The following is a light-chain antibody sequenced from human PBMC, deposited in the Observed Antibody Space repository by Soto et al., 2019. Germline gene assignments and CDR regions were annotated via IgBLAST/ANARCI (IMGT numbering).Light chain of an antibody. CDR3: QQYGNSVPFT. Sequence: EVVLTQSPVTLSLSPGEGATLSCRASQSIISSYLAWYQHKPGQAPRLLIYGVSSRATGVPDRFSGSGSGTDFTLTISRLEPEDFAVYYCQQYGNSVPFTFGQGTRLEIK. V-gene: IGKV3-20*01. CDR1: QSIISSY. J-gene: IGKJ5*01. CDR2: GVS.